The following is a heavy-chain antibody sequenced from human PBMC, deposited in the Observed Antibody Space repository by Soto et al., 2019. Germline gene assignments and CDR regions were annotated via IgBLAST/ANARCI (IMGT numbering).Heavy chain of an antibody. Sequence: GGSLRLSCVGSGFLCRNYEMNWVRQAPGKGLEWLAHISTTGGHVSASDSVKGRFTSSRDNTQHTLYLQMNSLRTEDTGVYYRVRQPQWARAFESWGQGNLVNVSS. CDR3: VRQPQWARAFES. J-gene: IGHJ4*02. D-gene: IGHD2-8*01. CDR2: ISTTGGHV. CDR1: GFLCRNYE. V-gene: IGHV3-48*03.